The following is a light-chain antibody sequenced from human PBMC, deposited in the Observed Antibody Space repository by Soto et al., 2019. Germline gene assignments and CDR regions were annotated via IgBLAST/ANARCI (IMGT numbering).Light chain of an antibody. J-gene: IGLJ2*01. CDR2: DVY. CDR3: CSEAGSYTLL. CDR1: SNDVGYYNY. V-gene: IGLV2-11*01. Sequence: QSALTQPRSVSGSPGQSVTISCTGNSNDVGYYNYVSWYQQHPGKGPKLLIYDVYKRPSGVPARFSGSKSGNTASLTISGLQAEDEADYHCCSEAGSYTLLFGGGTKVTVL.